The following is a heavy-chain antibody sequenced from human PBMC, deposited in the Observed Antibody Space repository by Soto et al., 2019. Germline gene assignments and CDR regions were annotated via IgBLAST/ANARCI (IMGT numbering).Heavy chain of an antibody. CDR3: AKNPGYYYDSTGYHFDY. Sequence: EVQLLESGGGLVQPGGSLRLSCAASEFTFSNYAMSWVRQAPGKGLEWVSAISYGGGTTYYADSVKGRLTISRDNSKNTLSLQMNSLRAEDTAVYYCAKNPGYYYDSTGYHFDYWGQGTLVTVSS. J-gene: IGHJ4*02. D-gene: IGHD3-22*01. V-gene: IGHV3-23*01. CDR2: ISYGGGTT. CDR1: EFTFSNYA.